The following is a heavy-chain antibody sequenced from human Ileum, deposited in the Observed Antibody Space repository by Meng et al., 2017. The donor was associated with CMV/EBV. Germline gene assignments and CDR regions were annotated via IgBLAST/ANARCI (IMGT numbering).Heavy chain of an antibody. CDR2: ISYSGNA. V-gene: IGHV4-31*02. D-gene: IGHD3-22*01. J-gene: IGHJ5*02. CDR1: GSITSGGYY. Sequence: GSITSGGYYWNWIRQHPGKGLEWSGSISYSGNAYSSPSLKSRLTISADTPSNQFSLKLSSVTAADTAVYYCARGGSNSAGYYSPFSWGQGTLVTVSS. CDR3: ARGGSNSAGYYSPFS.